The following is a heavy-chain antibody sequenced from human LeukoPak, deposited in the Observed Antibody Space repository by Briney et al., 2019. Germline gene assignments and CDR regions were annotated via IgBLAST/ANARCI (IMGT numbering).Heavy chain of an antibody. CDR3: ARHCSGSRWFGELFFSLQGWFDP. V-gene: IGHV5-51*01. CDR2: IYPGDSDT. Sequence: GESLKISCKGSGYSFTSYWIGWVRQMPGKGLEWMGIIYPGDSDTRYSPSFQGQVTISADKSISTAYLQWSSLKASDTAMYYCARHCSGSRWFGELFFSLQGWFDPWGQGTLVTVSS. CDR1: GYSFTSYW. J-gene: IGHJ5*02. D-gene: IGHD3-10*01.